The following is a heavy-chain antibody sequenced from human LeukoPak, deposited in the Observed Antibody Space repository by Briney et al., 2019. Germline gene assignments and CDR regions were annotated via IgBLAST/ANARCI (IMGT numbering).Heavy chain of an antibody. CDR3: ARAARGSYGMDV. CDR2: IVYDGSNK. J-gene: IGHJ6*02. V-gene: IGHV3-30*19. D-gene: IGHD3-10*01. CDR1: GFTFSRYG. Sequence: GGSLRLSCAASGFTFSRYGMHWVRQAPGKGLEWVAVIVYDGSNKYYADSVKGRFTISRDISKNTLYLQTNSLRAEDTAVYYCARAARGSYGMDVWGQGTTVTVSS.